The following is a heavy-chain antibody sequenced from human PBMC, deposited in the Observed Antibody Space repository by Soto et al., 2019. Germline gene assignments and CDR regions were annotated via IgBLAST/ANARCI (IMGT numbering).Heavy chain of an antibody. D-gene: IGHD3-3*01. CDR3: ARFGRYDFWSGYSRRAWFDP. V-gene: IGHV4-31*03. J-gene: IGHJ5*02. Sequence: SETLSLTCTVSGGSISSSDYYWSWIRQHPGKGLEWIGYIYYSGSAYYNPSLKSRVTISVDTSKNQFSLKLSSVTAADTAVYYCARFGRYDFWSGYSRRAWFDPWGQGTLVTVSS. CDR1: GGSISSSDYY. CDR2: IYYSGSA.